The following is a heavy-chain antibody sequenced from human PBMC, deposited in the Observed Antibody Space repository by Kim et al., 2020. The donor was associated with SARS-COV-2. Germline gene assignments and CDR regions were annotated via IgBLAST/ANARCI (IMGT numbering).Heavy chain of an antibody. CDR3: ARRTSLAAAGRGGFDY. J-gene: IGHJ4*02. Sequence: PQSRITIPVDTSKNPFSLKLSSVTAADTAVYYCARRTSLAAAGRGGFDYWGQGTLVTVSS. D-gene: IGHD6-13*01. V-gene: IGHV4-59*08.